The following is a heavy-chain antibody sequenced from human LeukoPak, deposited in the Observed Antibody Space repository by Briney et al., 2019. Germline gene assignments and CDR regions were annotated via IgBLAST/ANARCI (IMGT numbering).Heavy chain of an antibody. CDR2: INHSGST. CDR3: AREQLLWFGELLAYYYGMDV. Sequence: SETLSLTCAVYGGSFSGYYWSWIRQPPGKGLEWIGEINHSGSTNYNPSLKSRVTISVDTSKNQFSLKLSSVTAADTAVYYCAREQLLWFGELLAYYYGMDVWGQGTTVTVSS. J-gene: IGHJ6*02. V-gene: IGHV4-34*01. D-gene: IGHD3-10*01. CDR1: GGSFSGYY.